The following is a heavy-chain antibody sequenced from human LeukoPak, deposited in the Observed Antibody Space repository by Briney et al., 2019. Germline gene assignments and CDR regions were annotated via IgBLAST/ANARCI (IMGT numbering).Heavy chain of an antibody. CDR1: GFTFSSYG. Sequence: EGSLRLSCAASGFTFSSYGMHWVRQAPGKGLEWVAVISYDGSNKYYADSVKGRFTISRDNSKNTLYLQMNSLRAEDTAVYYCAREYYYDRLGMDVWGQGTTVTVSS. D-gene: IGHD3-22*01. CDR3: AREYYYDRLGMDV. CDR2: ISYDGSNK. J-gene: IGHJ6*02. V-gene: IGHV3-30*03.